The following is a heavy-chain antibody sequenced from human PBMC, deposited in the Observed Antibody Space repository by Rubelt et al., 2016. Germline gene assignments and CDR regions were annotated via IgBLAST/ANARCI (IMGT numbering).Heavy chain of an antibody. D-gene: IGHD5-18*01. CDR1: GGTFRSYA. V-gene: IGHV1-69*12. CDR3: ARSKDTAMVTDADWYFDL. Sequence: QVQLVQSGAEVKKPESSVMVSCKASGGTFRSYAISWVRQAPGQGLEWMGGIIPIFGTATYAQKFQGRVTIIADESTSTSYMELSSLRSEDTAVYYCARSKDTAMVTDADWYFDLWGRGTLVTVSS. J-gene: IGHJ2*01. CDR2: IIPIFGTA.